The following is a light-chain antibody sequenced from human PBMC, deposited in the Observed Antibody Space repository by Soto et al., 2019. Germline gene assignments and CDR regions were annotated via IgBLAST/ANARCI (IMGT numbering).Light chain of an antibody. V-gene: IGKV3-20*01. CDR1: QSVKNNY. CDR3: QQYGSTTHT. J-gene: IGKJ4*02. CDR2: EAS. Sequence: EIVLKQSPDTLSLSPGERATLSCRASQSVKNNYLAWYQQKPGRPPRFLIYEASRRATGIPDRFSGSGSGTDFTLTSSILEPEDFAVYYCQQYGSTTHTFGGGTKVDIK.